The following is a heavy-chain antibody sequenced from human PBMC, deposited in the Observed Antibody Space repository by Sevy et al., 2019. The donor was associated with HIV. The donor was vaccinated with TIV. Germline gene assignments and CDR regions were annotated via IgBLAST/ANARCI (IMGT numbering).Heavy chain of an antibody. CDR3: VIIYDRDDSAGAFAI. CDR2: IYYSGST. CDR1: GGSISSSSYY. D-gene: IGHD3-10*01. J-gene: IGHJ3*02. Sequence: SETLSLTCTVSGGSISSSSYYWGWIRQPPGKGLEWIGSIYYSGSTYYNPSVKRRVTISVDTSKNQFSLKLSSVTAADTAVYYCVIIYDRDDSAGAFAIWGQGTMVTDSS. V-gene: IGHV4-39*01.